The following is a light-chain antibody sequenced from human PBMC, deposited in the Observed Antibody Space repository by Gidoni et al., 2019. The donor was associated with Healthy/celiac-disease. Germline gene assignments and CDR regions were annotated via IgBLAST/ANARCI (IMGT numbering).Light chain of an antibody. J-gene: IGKJ1*01. Sequence: IQMTQSPSSLSASVGDRVTITCRASQSISSYLNWYQQKPGKAPKLLIYAASSLQSGVPSRFSGSGSRTDFTLTISRLQPEDFATYYCQRSYSTPWTFGQGTKVEIK. CDR1: QSISSY. CDR2: AAS. CDR3: QRSYSTPWT. V-gene: IGKV1-39*01.